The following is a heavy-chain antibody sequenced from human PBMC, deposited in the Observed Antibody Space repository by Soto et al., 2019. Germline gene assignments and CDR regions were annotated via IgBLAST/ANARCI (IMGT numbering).Heavy chain of an antibody. J-gene: IGHJ4*02. V-gene: IGHV1-3*01. Sequence: QVQLVQSGAEVKKPGASVKVSCKASGYTFAGYAMHWVRQAPGQRLEWMGWINGGNGYTKYSQKFRGRVTITRDTSASTAYMELSSLTSEDTAVYYCARGLYSNPHFDYWGQGTLVTVSS. CDR3: ARGLYSNPHFDY. CDR1: GYTFAGYA. D-gene: IGHD4-4*01. CDR2: INGGNGYT.